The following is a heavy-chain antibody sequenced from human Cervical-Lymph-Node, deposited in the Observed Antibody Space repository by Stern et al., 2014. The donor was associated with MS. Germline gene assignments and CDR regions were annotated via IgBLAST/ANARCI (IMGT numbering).Heavy chain of an antibody. J-gene: IGHJ4*02. D-gene: IGHD2-21*02. Sequence: EVQLVESGGDLVQPGGSLRLSCAASGFTVSSIYMSWVRQAPGKGLDYVSIIYSGGNIYYADSVKGRFTISRDDSKNIVYLQMNSLRADDSAVYYCATAKSGRVGTLDYWGQGTLVTVSS. CDR3: ATAKSGRVGTLDY. V-gene: IGHV3-66*01. CDR1: GFTVSSIY. CDR2: IYSGGNI.